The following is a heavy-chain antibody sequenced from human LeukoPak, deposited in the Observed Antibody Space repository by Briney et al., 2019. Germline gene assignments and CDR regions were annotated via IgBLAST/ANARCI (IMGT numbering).Heavy chain of an antibody. J-gene: IGHJ3*02. D-gene: IGHD6-19*01. V-gene: IGHV3-23*01. CDR3: ARVLRAVVTKDAFDI. Sequence: PGGSLRLSCAASGITFSSYGMSWVRQAPGKGLEWVSSISSTGGTTYYADSVKGRFTISRDNSKNTLYLQMNSLRAEDTAVYYCARVLRAVVTKDAFDIWGQGTMVTVSS. CDR2: ISSTGGTT. CDR1: GITFSSYG.